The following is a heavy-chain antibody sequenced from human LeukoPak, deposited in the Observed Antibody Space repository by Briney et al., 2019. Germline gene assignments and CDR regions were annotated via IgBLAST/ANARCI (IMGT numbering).Heavy chain of an antibody. CDR2: IYTSGST. D-gene: IGHD5-12*01. V-gene: IGHV4-4*07. CDR1: GGSISSSY. Sequence: SETLSLTCTVSGGSISSSYWTWIRQPAGKGLEWIGRIYTSGSTNYNPSLKSRVTMSVDTSKNQFSLKLSSVTAADTAEYYCARMRDIAATTYFDHWGQGTLVAVSS. J-gene: IGHJ4*02. CDR3: ARMRDIAATTYFDH.